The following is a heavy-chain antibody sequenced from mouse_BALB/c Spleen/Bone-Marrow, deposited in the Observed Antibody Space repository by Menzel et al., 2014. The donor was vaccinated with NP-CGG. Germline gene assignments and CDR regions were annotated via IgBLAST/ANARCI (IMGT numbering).Heavy chain of an antibody. J-gene: IGHJ2*01. CDR3: GRGDY. CDR2: ISSGSNII. V-gene: IGHV5-17*02. CDR1: GFTFSSFA. Sequence: DVKLVESGGGLVQPGGSRKLSCAVSGFTFSSFAMHWIRQAPEKGLEWVAFISSGSNIIHYADTVKGRFTISRDNPKNTLFLQMTSLRSEDTAMYYCGRGDYWGQGTTLTVSS.